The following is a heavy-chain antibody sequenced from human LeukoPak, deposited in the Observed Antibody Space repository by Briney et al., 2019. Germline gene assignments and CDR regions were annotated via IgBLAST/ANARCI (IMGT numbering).Heavy chain of an antibody. Sequence: RRSLRLSCAASGFTFSSYAMSWVRPAPGGGLGWVSGVSGSGGSTYYADSVKGRFTISRDNSKNTLYLQMNSLRAEDTAVYYCAKDLDIVATITGNWGQGTLVTVSS. V-gene: IGHV3-23*01. CDR3: AKDLDIVATITGN. J-gene: IGHJ4*02. CDR2: VSGSGGST. CDR1: GFTFSSYA. D-gene: IGHD5-12*01.